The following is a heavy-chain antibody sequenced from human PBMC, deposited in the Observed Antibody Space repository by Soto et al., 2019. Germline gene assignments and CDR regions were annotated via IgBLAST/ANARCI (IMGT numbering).Heavy chain of an antibody. V-gene: IGHV3-30*18. CDR3: AKEGPPHYDFWRGYIDY. D-gene: IGHD3-3*01. CDR2: ISYDGSNK. Sequence: QVQLGESGGGVVQPGRSLRLSCAASGFTFSSYGMHWVRQAPGKGLEWVAVISYDGSNKYYADSVKGRFTISRDNYKNTLYLQMNSLRAEDTAVYYCAKEGPPHYDFWRGYIDYWGQGTLVTVSS. CDR1: GFTFSSYG. J-gene: IGHJ4*02.